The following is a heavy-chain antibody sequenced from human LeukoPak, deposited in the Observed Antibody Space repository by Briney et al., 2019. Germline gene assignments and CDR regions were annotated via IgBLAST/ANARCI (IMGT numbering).Heavy chain of an antibody. J-gene: IGHJ4*02. V-gene: IGHV1-18*01. CDR1: GYAFTTYG. CDR3: ARQVDTTMALPDY. D-gene: IGHD5-18*01. CDR2: ISAYNGNT. Sequence: ASVKVSCKASGYAFTTYGISWVRQAPGQGLEWMGWISAYNGNTNYAQKLQGRVTMTTDTSTSTAYMELRSLRSDDTAMFYCARQVDTTMALPDYWGQGTLVTVSS.